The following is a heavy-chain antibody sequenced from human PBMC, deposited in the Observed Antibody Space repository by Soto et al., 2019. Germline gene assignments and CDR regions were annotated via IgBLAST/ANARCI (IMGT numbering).Heavy chain of an antibody. Sequence: AQLVESGGGLVQPGGSLRLSCAASGFTFSNYEMHWVRQAPGKGLEYVSGISNNGAHTDYAKSVKGRFTISRDNSENTLYLQMGSLRAEDMALYSCARRGYGSRWPNVYMDVWGKGTTVTVSS. CDR1: GFTFSNYE. CDR3: ARRGYGSRWPNVYMDV. V-gene: IGHV3-64*01. J-gene: IGHJ6*03. D-gene: IGHD6-13*01. CDR2: ISNNGAHT.